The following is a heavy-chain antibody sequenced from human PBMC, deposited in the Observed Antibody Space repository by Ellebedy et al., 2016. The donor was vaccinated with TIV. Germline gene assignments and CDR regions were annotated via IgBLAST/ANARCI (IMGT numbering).Heavy chain of an antibody. CDR1: GFTFSWYW. Sequence: GGSLRLSXAASGFTFSWYWMHWVRQAPGKGLVWVSRINNDGTGTNYADSVKGRFSISRDNAQNTLYLQMNSLKTEDTGMYYCTTDETIVAVKPAFDIWGQGTMLTVSS. D-gene: IGHD5-12*01. V-gene: IGHV3-74*01. J-gene: IGHJ3*02. CDR2: INNDGTGT. CDR3: TTDETIVAVKPAFDI.